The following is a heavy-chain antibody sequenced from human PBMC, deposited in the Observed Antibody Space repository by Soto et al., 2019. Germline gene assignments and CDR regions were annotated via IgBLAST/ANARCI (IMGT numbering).Heavy chain of an antibody. J-gene: IGHJ4*02. CDR3: ASYRGALYFES. V-gene: IGHV4-59*01. D-gene: IGHD3-16*01. Sequence: LSLTCSVSGRSMSSNYWSWIRQSPAKGLEWLGYVFYGGTDYNPSLGGRVSMSVETSKSQFSLKLTSVTVADTAVYYCASYRGALYFESWGPGILVTVSS. CDR2: VFYGGT. CDR1: GRSMSSNY.